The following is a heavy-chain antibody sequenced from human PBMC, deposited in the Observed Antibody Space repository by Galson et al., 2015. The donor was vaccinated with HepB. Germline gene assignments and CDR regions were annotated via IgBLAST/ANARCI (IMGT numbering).Heavy chain of an antibody. CDR2: IRHDGSDI. Sequence: RLSCAASGXSFSTYXXRWVRXAPEKGLEXXXNIRHDGSDISYVDSVKGRFTISRDNAYNSLYLQMNSLRAEETAVYYCARDRAAIXSWYTGYFFDSWGQGTLVTXSS. CDR1: GXSFSTYX. D-gene: IGHD6-13*01. V-gene: IGHV3-7*01. J-gene: IGHJ4*02. CDR3: ARDRAAIXSWYTGYFFDS.